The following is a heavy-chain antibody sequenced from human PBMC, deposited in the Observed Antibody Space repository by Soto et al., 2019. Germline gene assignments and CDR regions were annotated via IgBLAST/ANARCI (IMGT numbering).Heavy chain of an antibody. CDR1: GFTFSSYS. Sequence: PGGSLRLSCAASGFTFSSYSMNCVRQAPGKGLEWVSYISSSSSTIYYADSVKGRFTISRDNAKNSLYLQMNSLRDEDTAVYYCARDYYGSGSYYNGGWFDPWGQGTLVTVSS. V-gene: IGHV3-48*02. J-gene: IGHJ5*02. CDR2: ISSSSSTI. D-gene: IGHD3-10*01. CDR3: ARDYYGSGSYYNGGWFDP.